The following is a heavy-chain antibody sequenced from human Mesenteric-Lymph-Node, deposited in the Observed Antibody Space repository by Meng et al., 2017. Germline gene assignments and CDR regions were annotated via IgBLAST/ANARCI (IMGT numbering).Heavy chain of an antibody. CDR2: INPNSGGT. CDR3: ARDWSGSGSSIDY. J-gene: IGHJ4*02. Sequence: ASVKVSCKASGYTFTGYYMHWVRQAPGQGLEWMGWINPNSGGTNYAQKFQGRVTMTRDTSISTAYMELSRLRSDDTAVYYCARDWSGSGSSIDYWGQGTLVTVSS. D-gene: IGHD3-10*01. V-gene: IGHV1-2*02. CDR1: GYTFTGYY.